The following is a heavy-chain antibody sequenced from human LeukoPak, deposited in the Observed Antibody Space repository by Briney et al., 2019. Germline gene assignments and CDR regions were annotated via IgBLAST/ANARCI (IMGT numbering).Heavy chain of an antibody. CDR1: GFTFSSYG. CDR2: IWYDGSNK. CDR3: ARDQLVKYYFDY. J-gene: IGHJ4*02. Sequence: GGSLRLSCAASGFTFSSYGMHWVRQAPGKGLEWVAVIWYDGSNKYYADSVKGRFTISRDNSKNTLYLQMNSLRAEDTAVYYCARDQLVKYYFDYWGQGTLVTVSS. D-gene: IGHD1-1*01. V-gene: IGHV3-33*01.